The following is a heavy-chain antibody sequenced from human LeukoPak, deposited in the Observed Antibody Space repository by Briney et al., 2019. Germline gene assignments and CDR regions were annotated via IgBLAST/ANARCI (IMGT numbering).Heavy chain of an antibody. J-gene: IGHJ4*02. D-gene: IGHD1-26*01. CDR2: IIPIFGTA. V-gene: IGHV1-69*13. Sequence: SVKVSCKASGGTFRSYAITWVRQAPGQGLEWMGGIIPIFGTANYARKFQDRVTITADESTSTAYMELSSLRSEDTAVYYCARDYGSYLYYFDYWGQGTLVTVSS. CDR1: GGTFRSYA. CDR3: ARDYGSYLYYFDY.